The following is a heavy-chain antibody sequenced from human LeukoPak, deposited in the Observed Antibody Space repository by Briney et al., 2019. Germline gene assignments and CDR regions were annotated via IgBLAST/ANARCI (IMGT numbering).Heavy chain of an antibody. CDR3: ARGNTAMVD. J-gene: IGHJ4*02. V-gene: IGHV3-21*01. CDR2: ISSSSTYI. Sequence: PGGSLRLSCSASGFTVSSNYMSWVRQAPGKGLEWVSSISSSSTYIYYADSVKGRFTISRDNAKNSLYLQMNSLRAEDTAVYYCARGNTAMVDWGQGTLVTVSS. D-gene: IGHD5-18*01. CDR1: GFTVSSNY.